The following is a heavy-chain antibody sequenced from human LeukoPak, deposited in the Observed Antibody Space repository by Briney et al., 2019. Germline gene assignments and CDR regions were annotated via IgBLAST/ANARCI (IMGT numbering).Heavy chain of an antibody. CDR1: GFTFSSYS. D-gene: IGHD2-15*01. CDR2: ISSSSSYI. Sequence: GGSLRLSCAASGFTFSSYSMNWVRQAPGKGLEWVSSISSSSSYIYYADSVKGRFTISRDNSENTLHLQMTSLRVEDAAMYYCARDLVVAGTYGFGNWGQGTLVTVSS. V-gene: IGHV3-21*01. CDR3: ARDLVVAGTYGFGN. J-gene: IGHJ4*02.